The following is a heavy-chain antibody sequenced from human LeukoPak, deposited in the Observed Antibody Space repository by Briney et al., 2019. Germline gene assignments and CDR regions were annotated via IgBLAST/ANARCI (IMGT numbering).Heavy chain of an antibody. CDR3: ARHYGDY. CDR1: GGSFSGYY. D-gene: IGHD3-16*01. J-gene: IGHJ4*02. V-gene: IGHV4-59*08. CDR2: IYYSGST. Sequence: PSETLSLTCAVYGGSFSGYYWSWIRQPPGKGLEWIGYIYYSGSTNYNPSLKSRVTISVDTSKNQFSLKLSSVTAADTAVYYCARHYGDYWGQGTLVTVSS.